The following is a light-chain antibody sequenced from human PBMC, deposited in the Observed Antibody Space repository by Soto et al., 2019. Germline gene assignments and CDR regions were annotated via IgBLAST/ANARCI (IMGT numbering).Light chain of an antibody. CDR1: SSNIGSTYD. Sequence: QSVLTQPTSVSGAPGQRGTISCTGSSSNIGSTYDVQWYQQLPGTAPKLLIHGNTDRPSGVPDRFSGSKSGTSASLAITGLQADDEADYYCQSYDDSLSVHYVFGTGTKVTVL. CDR3: QSYDDSLSVHYV. CDR2: GNT. V-gene: IGLV1-40*01. J-gene: IGLJ1*01.